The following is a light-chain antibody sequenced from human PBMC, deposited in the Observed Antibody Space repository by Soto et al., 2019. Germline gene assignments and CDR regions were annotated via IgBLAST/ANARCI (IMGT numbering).Light chain of an antibody. V-gene: IGKV3-15*01. CDR2: GAS. CDR1: QSISNN. Sequence: EIVMTQSPDTLSVSPGESATLSCRARQSISNNLAWYQQKPGQAPRLLLYGASTRTTGIPARFSGSGPGTEFTLTISSLQSEDFAVYYCQQYNNWPYTFAQGTKLEI. J-gene: IGKJ2*01. CDR3: QQYNNWPYT.